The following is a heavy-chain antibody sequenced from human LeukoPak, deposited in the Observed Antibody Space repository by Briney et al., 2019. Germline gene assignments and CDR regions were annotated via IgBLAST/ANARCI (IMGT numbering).Heavy chain of an antibody. V-gene: IGHV4-31*03. CDR2: IYYSGST. D-gene: IGHD2-2*01. CDR3: ARLQYCSGTSCYWFDP. Sequence: SETLSLTCTVSGGSISSGGYYWSWIRQHPGKGLEWIGYIYYSGSTYYNPSLKSRVTISVDTSKNQFSLRLSSVTAADTAVYYCARLQYCSGTSCYWFDPWGQGTLVTVSS. J-gene: IGHJ5*02. CDR1: GGSISSGGYY.